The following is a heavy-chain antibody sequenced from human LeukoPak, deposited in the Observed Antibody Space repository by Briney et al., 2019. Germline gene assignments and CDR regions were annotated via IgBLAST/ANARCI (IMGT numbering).Heavy chain of an antibody. J-gene: IGHJ4*02. CDR1: GASISSYY. CDR3: ARSSSGYYFDY. CDR2: RYYSWTT. D-gene: IGHD3-22*01. V-gene: IGHV4-59*01. Sequence: SETLSLTCNVSGASISSYYWSWIRQPPGRGLEWIGYRYYSWTTNYKPSLKRRVTISVDTSKNQFSLRLSSVTAADTAVYYCARSSSGYYFDYWGQGTLVTVSS.